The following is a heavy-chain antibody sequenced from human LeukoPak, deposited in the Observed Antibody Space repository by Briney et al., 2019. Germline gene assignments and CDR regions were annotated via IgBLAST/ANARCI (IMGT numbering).Heavy chain of an antibody. D-gene: IGHD3-10*01. V-gene: IGHV4-61*01. CDR2: IYYSEST. CDR3: ARDTYYGSGSYVVDP. Sequence: SETLSLTCTVSGGSVSSGSYYWSWIRQPPGKGLEWIGYIYYSESTNYNPSLKSRVTISVDTSKNQFSLKLSSVTAADTAVYYCARDTYYGSGSYVVDPWGQGTLVTVSS. CDR1: GGSVSSGSYY. J-gene: IGHJ5*02.